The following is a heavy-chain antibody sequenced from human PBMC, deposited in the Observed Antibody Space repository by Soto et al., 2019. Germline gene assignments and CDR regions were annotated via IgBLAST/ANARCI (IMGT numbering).Heavy chain of an antibody. V-gene: IGHV2-5*02. CDR1: GFSLSTSGVG. CDR3: AHVNTEPLLRFLEEFDY. D-gene: IGHD3-3*01. CDR2: IYWDDDK. J-gene: IGHJ4*02. Sequence: GSGPTLVNPTQTLTLTCTFSGFSLSTSGVGVGWIRQPPGKALEWLALIYWDDDKRYSPSLKSRLTITKDTSKNQVVLTMTNMDPVDTATYYCAHVNTEPLLRFLEEFDYWGQGTLVTVSS.